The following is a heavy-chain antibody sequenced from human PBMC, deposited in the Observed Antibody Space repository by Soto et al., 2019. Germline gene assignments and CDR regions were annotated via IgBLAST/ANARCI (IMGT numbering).Heavy chain of an antibody. CDR2: IYRGGGT. CDR3: ARGGDTSFDY. J-gene: IGHJ4*02. Sequence: PGGSLRLSCAVSGFTVSSNYMSWVRQAPGKGLEWVSLIYRGGGTYYADSVKGRFTISRDNSKNTLYLQMNSLRAEDTAVYYCARGGDTSFDYWRQGTLVTVSS. CDR1: GFTVSSNY. D-gene: IGHD1-26*01. V-gene: IGHV3-53*01.